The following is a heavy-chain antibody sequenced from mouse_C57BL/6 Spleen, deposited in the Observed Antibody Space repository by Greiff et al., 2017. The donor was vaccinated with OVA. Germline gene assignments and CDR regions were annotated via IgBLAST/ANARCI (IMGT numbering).Heavy chain of an antibody. CDR1: GYAFSSSW. J-gene: IGHJ2*01. Sequence: QVQLQQSGPELVKPGASVKISCMASGYAFSSSWMNWVKQRPGKGLEWIGRIYPGDGDTNYNGKFKGKATLTADKSSSTAYMQLSSLTSEDSAVYFCAREGYFDYWGQGTTLTVSS. CDR3: AREGYFDY. V-gene: IGHV1-82*01. CDR2: IYPGDGDT.